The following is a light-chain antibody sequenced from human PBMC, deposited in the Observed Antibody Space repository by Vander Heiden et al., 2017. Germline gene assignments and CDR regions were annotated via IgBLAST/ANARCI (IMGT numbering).Light chain of an antibody. Sequence: EIVLTQSPATLTLSPGERATLSCRASQGVSSYLAWYQQKPGQAPRLLIYDASNSATGIPARFSGSGSGTAFTLTISSLEPEDFAVYYCQQRSNWPRTFGQGTKVEIK. J-gene: IGKJ1*01. CDR2: DAS. CDR1: QGVSSY. CDR3: QQRSNWPRT. V-gene: IGKV3-11*01.